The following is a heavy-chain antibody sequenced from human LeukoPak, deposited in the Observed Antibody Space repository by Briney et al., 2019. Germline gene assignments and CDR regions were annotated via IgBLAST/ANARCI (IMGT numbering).Heavy chain of an antibody. CDR1: GYTFTSYD. D-gene: IGHD2-2*02. CDR3: ARRPYCSSTSCYRNWFDP. V-gene: IGHV1-8*01. CDR2: MNPNSGNT. Sequence: ASVKVSCKASGYTFTSYDINWVGQATGQGLEWMGWMNPNSGNTGYAQKFQGRVTMTRNTSISTAYMELSSLRSEDTAVYYCARRPYCSSTSCYRNWFDPWGQGTLVTVSS. J-gene: IGHJ5*02.